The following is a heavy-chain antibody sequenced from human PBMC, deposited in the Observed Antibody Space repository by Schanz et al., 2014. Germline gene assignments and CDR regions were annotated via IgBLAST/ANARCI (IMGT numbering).Heavy chain of an antibody. CDR2: ISGSSRTI. CDR1: GLIFSNYV. V-gene: IGHV3-48*01. J-gene: IGHJ3*02. Sequence: QPGVSLKLSCAASGLIFSNYVMSWFRQAPGKGLEWVSYISGSSRTIYYADSMKGRFTVSRDNAENALYRQMKGVRAEDKVVYYCARVALKGKSTPRDALDIWGVGSMVDDSP. D-gene: IGHD2-15*01. CDR3: ARVALKGKSTPRDALDI.